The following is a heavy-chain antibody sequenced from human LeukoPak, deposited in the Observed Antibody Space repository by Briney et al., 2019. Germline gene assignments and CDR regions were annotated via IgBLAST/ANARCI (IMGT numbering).Heavy chain of an antibody. CDR2: ISVSGAST. CDR1: GFTFSTYA. J-gene: IGHJ6*03. Sequence: PGGSLRLSCAASGFTFSTYAMSWVRQAPGKGLEWVSGISVSGASTYYADSVKGRFTISRDNSKNTLYLQMNSLRAEDTAVYYCSLRNKSPNYYYYMDVWGKGTTVTVSS. V-gene: IGHV3-23*01. D-gene: IGHD3-3*01. CDR3: SLRNKSPNYYYYMDV.